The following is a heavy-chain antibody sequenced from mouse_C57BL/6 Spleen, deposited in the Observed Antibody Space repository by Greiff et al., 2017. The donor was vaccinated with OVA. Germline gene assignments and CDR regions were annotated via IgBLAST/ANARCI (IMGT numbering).Heavy chain of an antibody. CDR1: GFSFNTYA. V-gene: IGHV10-1*01. Sequence: DVMLVESGGGLVQPKGSLKLSCAASGFSFNTYAMNWVRQAPGKGLEWVARIRSKSNNYATYYADSVKDRFTISRDDSESMLYLQMNNLKTEDTAMYYCVRHEEFHWYFDVWGTGTTVTVSS. CDR2: IRSKSNNYAT. J-gene: IGHJ1*03. CDR3: VRHEEFHWYFDV.